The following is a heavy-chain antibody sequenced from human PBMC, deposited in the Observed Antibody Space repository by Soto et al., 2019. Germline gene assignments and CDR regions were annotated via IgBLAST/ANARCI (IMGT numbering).Heavy chain of an antibody. D-gene: IGHD2-21*02. CDR2: ISGGGGSS. V-gene: IGHV3-23*01. CDR3: AHNCGVDCHSVFFY. CDR1: GFTFSSYA. J-gene: IGHJ4*02. Sequence: EVQLLESGGGLVQPGGSLRLSCAASGFTFSSYAMSWVRQAPGKGLEWVSGISGGGGSSYYADSVKGRFTISRDNSKKTLYLQMNILRAEDRAVYYCAHNCGVDCHSVFFYWGQGTLVIVSS.